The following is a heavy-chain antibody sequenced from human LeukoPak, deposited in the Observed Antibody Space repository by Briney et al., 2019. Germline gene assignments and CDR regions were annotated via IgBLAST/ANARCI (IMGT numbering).Heavy chain of an antibody. Sequence: GGSLRLSCAASGFTFSSYDMHWVRQATGKGLEWVSVIGSAGDTYYANSVKGRFTISRENAKNSLYLQMNSLRAGDTAVYYCARATVITRLAFDIWGQGTLVTVSS. CDR2: IGSAGDT. CDR3: ARATVITRLAFDI. CDR1: GFTFSSYD. V-gene: IGHV3-13*01. J-gene: IGHJ3*02. D-gene: IGHD4-17*01.